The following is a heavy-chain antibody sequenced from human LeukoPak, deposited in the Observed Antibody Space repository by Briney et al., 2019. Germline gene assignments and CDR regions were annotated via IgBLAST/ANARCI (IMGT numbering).Heavy chain of an antibody. CDR2: NYYSGST. V-gene: IGHV4-59*01. CDR3: ARGPRISLVRGALELDY. Sequence: SETLSLTCTVSGGSISSYHWNWIRQPPGKGLEWIGYNYYSGSTNYNPSLKSRLTISVDTSKNQFSLKLSSVTAADTAVYYCARGPRISLVRGALELDYWGQGTLVTVSS. D-gene: IGHD3-10*01. CDR1: GGSISSYH. J-gene: IGHJ4*02.